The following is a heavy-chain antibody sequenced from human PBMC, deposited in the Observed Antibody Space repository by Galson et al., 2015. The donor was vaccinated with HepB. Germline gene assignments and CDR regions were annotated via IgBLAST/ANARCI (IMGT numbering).Heavy chain of an antibody. CDR2: IIPMYGMT. Sequence: VKVSCKASGTAFSRFSLNWVRQAPGQGLEWMGRIIPMYGMTNYARKFQGRLTITADESTNTAFIELSSLRSEDTAIYYCARDFAAGTSLGFDSWGQGTLVTVSS. D-gene: IGHD1-1*01. CDR3: ARDFAAGTSLGFDS. CDR1: GTAFSRFS. V-gene: IGHV1-69*01. J-gene: IGHJ5*01.